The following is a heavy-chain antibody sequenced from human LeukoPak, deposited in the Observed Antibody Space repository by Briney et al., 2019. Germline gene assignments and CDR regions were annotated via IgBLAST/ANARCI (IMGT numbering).Heavy chain of an antibody. V-gene: IGHV4-61*02. CDR2: IYTSGST. CDR1: GGSISSGSYY. Sequence: PSETLSLTCTVSGGSISSGSYYWSWIRQPAGKGLEWIGRIYTSGSTNYNPSLKSRVTISVDTSKNQFSLKLSSVTAADTAVYYCAREGKDFWSGSEPGYYYYMDVWGKGTTVTVSS. D-gene: IGHD3-3*01. J-gene: IGHJ6*03. CDR3: AREGKDFWSGSEPGYYYYMDV.